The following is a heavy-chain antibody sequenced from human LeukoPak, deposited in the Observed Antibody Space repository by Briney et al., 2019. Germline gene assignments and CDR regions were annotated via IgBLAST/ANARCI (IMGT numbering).Heavy chain of an antibody. Sequence: PSETLSLTCTVSGGSISSSSYYWGWIRQPPGKGLEWIGSIYCSGSTYYNPSLKSRVTISVDTSKNQFSLKLSSVTAADTAVYYCARQYYYDSSGYYPFDYWGQGTLVTVSS. V-gene: IGHV4-39*01. CDR3: ARQYYYDSSGYYPFDY. CDR1: GGSISSSSYY. CDR2: IYCSGST. J-gene: IGHJ4*02. D-gene: IGHD3-22*01.